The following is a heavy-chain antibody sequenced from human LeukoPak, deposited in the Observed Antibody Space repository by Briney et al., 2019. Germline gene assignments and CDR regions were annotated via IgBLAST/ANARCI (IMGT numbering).Heavy chain of an antibody. CDR1: GFTFSSYS. D-gene: IGHD3-3*01. CDR2: ISSSSSYI. V-gene: IGHV3-21*01. CDR3: ARDRYDFWSGYSPPDY. J-gene: IGHJ4*02. Sequence: MAGGSLRLSCAASGFTFSSYSMNWVRQAPGKGLEWVSSISSSSSYIYYADSVKGRFTISRDNAKNSLYLQMNSLRAEDTAVYYCARDRYDFWSGYSPPDYWGQGTLVTVSS.